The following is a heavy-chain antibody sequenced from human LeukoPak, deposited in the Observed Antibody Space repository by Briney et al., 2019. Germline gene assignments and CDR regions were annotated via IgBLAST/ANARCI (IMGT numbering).Heavy chain of an antibody. CDR3: ARDRYYGSGSYYTRYGMDV. Sequence: QPGGSLRLSCAASGFTFSSYAMHWVRQAPGKGLEWVAVISYDGSNKYYADSVKGRFTISRDNSKNTLYLQMNSLRAEDTAVYYCARDRYYGSGSYYTRYGMDVWGQGTTVTVSS. CDR2: ISYDGSNK. D-gene: IGHD3-10*01. CDR1: GFTFSSYA. J-gene: IGHJ6*02. V-gene: IGHV3-30-3*01.